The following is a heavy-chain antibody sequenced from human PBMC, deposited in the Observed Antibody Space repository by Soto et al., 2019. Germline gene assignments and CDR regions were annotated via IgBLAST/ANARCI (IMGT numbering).Heavy chain of an antibody. D-gene: IGHD3-3*01. CDR3: ATDSNYDVSNSF. Sequence: SVKVSCKASGGTLNNYAINWVRQAPGQGLEWMGGILPVSAPPDYAQKFQGRVSITADHSTSTVYMELSRLKSDDTAVYLCATDSNYDVSNSFWGQGTLVTVSS. CDR1: GGTLNNYA. J-gene: IGHJ4*02. CDR2: ILPVSAPP. V-gene: IGHV1-69*13.